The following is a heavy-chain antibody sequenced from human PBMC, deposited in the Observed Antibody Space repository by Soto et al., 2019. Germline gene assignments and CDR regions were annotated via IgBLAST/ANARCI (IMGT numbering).Heavy chain of an antibody. J-gene: IGHJ4*01. CDR2: INHSGST. D-gene: IGHD6-6*01. Sequence: SETLSLTCAVYGGSFSGYYWSWIRQPPGKGLEWIGEINHSGSTNYNPSLKSRVTISVDTSKNQFSLKLSSVTAADTAVYYCARVSAHIAARPSLLDYWGHGTLVTVSS. CDR1: GGSFSGYY. V-gene: IGHV4-34*01. CDR3: ARVSAHIAARPSLLDY.